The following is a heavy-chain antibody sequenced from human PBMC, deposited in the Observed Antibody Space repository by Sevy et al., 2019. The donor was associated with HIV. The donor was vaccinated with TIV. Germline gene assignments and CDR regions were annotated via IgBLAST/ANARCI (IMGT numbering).Heavy chain of an antibody. V-gene: IGHV3-23*01. Sequence: GGSLRLSCAASGFTFISYTLSWVRQAPGKGLEWVSSISSSGGSTYYADFVKGRLTISRDNSKKTVDLQMDSLGAEDTAVYYCTKETILGYDWGRGTLVTVSS. CDR2: ISSSGGST. CDR3: TKETILGYD. CDR1: GFTFISYT. J-gene: IGHJ4*02. D-gene: IGHD3-16*01.